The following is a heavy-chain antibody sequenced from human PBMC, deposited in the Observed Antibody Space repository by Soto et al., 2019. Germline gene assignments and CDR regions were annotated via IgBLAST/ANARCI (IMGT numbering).Heavy chain of an antibody. CDR2: IIPIFGTA. J-gene: IGHJ6*02. CDR1: GGTFSSYA. Sequence: SVKVSCKASGGTFSSYAISWVRQAPGQGLEWMGGIIPIFGTANYAQKFQGRVTITADESTSTAYMELSGLRSEDTAVYYCAMRVDTAMVIGDYYYYGMDVWGQGTTVTVSS. V-gene: IGHV1-69*13. CDR3: AMRVDTAMVIGDYYYYGMDV. D-gene: IGHD5-18*01.